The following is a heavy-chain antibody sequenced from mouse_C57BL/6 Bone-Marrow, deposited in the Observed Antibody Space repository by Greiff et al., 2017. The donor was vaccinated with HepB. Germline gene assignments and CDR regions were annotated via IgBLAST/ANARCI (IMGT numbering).Heavy chain of an antibody. CDR1: GYSITSGYY. CDR3: ARGYYGSSWYFDV. D-gene: IGHD1-1*01. J-gene: IGHJ1*03. Sequence: EVKLQESGPGLVKPSQSLSLTCSVTGYSITSGYYWNWIRQFPGNKLEWMGYISYDGSNNYNPSLKNRISITRDTSKNQFFLKLNSVTTEDTATYYCARGYYGSSWYFDVWGTGTTVTVSS. V-gene: IGHV3-6*01. CDR2: ISYDGSN.